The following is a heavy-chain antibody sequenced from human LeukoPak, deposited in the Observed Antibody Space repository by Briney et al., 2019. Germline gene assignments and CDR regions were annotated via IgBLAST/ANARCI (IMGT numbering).Heavy chain of an antibody. Sequence: ASVKVSCKASGYTFTSYAMNWVRQAPGQGLEWMGCINPNSGDTYYAQNLQGRVTMTRDTSISTAYMELSRLRSDDTAVYYCARDHCSSTSCDSWGQGTLVTVSS. CDR3: ARDHCSSTSCDS. J-gene: IGHJ4*02. D-gene: IGHD2-2*01. CDR1: GYTFTSYA. V-gene: IGHV1-2*02. CDR2: INPNSGDT.